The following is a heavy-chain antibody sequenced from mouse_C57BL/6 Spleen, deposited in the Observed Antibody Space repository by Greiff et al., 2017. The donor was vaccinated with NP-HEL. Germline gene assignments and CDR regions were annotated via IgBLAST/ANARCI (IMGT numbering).Heavy chain of an antibody. J-gene: IGHJ4*01. Sequence: VMLVESGAELVKPGASVKISCKASGYAFSSYWMNWVKQRPGKGLEWIGQIYPGDGDTNYNGKFKGKATLTADKSSSTAYMQLSSLTSEDSAVYFCARWEGNLWGWAMDYWGQGTSVTVSS. D-gene: IGHD2-1*01. V-gene: IGHV1-80*01. CDR3: ARWEGNLWGWAMDY. CDR2: IYPGDGDT. CDR1: GYAFSSYW.